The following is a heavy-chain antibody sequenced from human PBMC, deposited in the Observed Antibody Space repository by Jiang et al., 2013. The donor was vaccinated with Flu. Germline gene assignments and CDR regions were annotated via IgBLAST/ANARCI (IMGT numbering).Heavy chain of an antibody. CDR3: ARGITPSLYYYGMDV. Sequence: ISSSSYYWGWIRQPPGKGLEWIGSIYYSGSTYYNPSLKSRVTISVDTSKNQFSLKLSSVTAADTAVYYCARGITPSLYYYGMDVWGQGTTVTVSS. CDR2: IYYSGST. V-gene: IGHV4-39*01. J-gene: IGHJ6*02. D-gene: IGHD3-10*01. CDR1: ISSSSYY.